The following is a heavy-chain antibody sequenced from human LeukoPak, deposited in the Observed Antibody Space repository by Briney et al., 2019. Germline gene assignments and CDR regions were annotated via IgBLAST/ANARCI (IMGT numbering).Heavy chain of an antibody. V-gene: IGHV1-2*02. Sequence: GASVKVSCKASGYTFTGYYMHWVQQAPGQGLEWMGWINPNSGGTNYAQDFHGRVTMTRDTSISTAYMELSRLRSDDTAVYYCARAGDSGNLAWGQGTLVTVSS. CDR3: ARAGDSGNLA. CDR2: INPNSGGT. J-gene: IGHJ5*02. CDR1: GYTFTGYY. D-gene: IGHD1-26*01.